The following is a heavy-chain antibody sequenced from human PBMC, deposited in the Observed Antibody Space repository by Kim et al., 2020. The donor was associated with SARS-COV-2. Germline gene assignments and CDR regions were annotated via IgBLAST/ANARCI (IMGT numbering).Heavy chain of an antibody. Sequence: SETLSLTCTVSGGSISTYYWSWIRQPPGKGLEWIGYIYYSGSTNDNPSLKSRVTISVDTSKNQFSLKLTSVTAADTAVYYCSRSGSGWSGLSYELDLWG. V-gene: IGHV4-59*01. J-gene: IGHJ6*02. D-gene: IGHD6-19*01. CDR2: IYYSGST. CDR3: SRSGSGWSGLSYELDL. CDR1: GGSISTYY.